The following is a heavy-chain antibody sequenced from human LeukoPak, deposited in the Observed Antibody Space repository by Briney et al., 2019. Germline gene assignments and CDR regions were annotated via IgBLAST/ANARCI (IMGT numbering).Heavy chain of an antibody. CDR1: GFTFSSYA. D-gene: IGHD5-12*01. J-gene: IGHJ5*02. CDR2: ISGSGGST. V-gene: IGHV3-23*01. Sequence: GGSLRLSCAASGFTFSSYAMSWVRQAPGKGLGWVSAISGSGGSTYYADSVKGRFTISRDNSKNTLYLQMNSLRAEDTAVYYCAKKPRRDGYMTWGQGTLVTVSS. CDR3: AKKPRRDGYMT.